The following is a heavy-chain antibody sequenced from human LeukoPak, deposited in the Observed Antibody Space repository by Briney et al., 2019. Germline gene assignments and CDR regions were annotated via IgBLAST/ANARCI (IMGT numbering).Heavy chain of an antibody. CDR3: ASPDYYDSSGYSPGVGY. Sequence: GGSLQISCKGSGFNFTSYWIGWARQLPGKGLDGMGVIYPGDSDTRYSPSVQGQVTISADKSISTAYLQWSSLNASDTAMYYCASPDYYDSSGYSPGVGYWGQGTLVTVSS. CDR2: IYPGDSDT. V-gene: IGHV5-51*01. J-gene: IGHJ4*02. D-gene: IGHD3-22*01. CDR1: GFNFTSYW.